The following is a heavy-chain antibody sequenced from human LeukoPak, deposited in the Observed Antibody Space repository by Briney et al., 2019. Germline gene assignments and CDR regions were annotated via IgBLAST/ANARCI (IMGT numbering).Heavy chain of an antibody. Sequence: PGGSLRLSCAASGFTVSSNYMSWVRQAPGKGLEWVAFIRYDGSNKYYADSVKGRFTISRDNSKSTLYLQMNSLRTEDTAVYYCAKDPHDYGDPWLEYWGQGTLVTVSS. J-gene: IGHJ4*02. CDR2: IRYDGSNK. V-gene: IGHV3-30*02. CDR3: AKDPHDYGDPWLEY. D-gene: IGHD4-17*01. CDR1: GFTVSSNY.